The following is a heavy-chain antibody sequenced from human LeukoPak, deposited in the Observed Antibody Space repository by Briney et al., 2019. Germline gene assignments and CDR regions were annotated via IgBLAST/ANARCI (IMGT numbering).Heavy chain of an antibody. J-gene: IGHJ4*02. CDR2: MTGPADTT. Sequence: PGGSLRLSCAASGFNFNNFAMSWVRQAPGKGLEWLSEMTGPADTTYYAESVKGRFTISRDYSKSMVFLQMNSLRVEDTAIYYCAKGAEIDHWGQGTLVTVSS. V-gene: IGHV3-23*01. CDR3: AKGAEIDH. CDR1: GFNFNNFA.